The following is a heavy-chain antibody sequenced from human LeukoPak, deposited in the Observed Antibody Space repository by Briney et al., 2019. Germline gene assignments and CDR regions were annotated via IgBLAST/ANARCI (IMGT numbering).Heavy chain of an antibody. D-gene: IGHD2-15*01. CDR2: ISTSSSYI. Sequence: PGGSLRLSCAASGFTFSSYSMNWVRQPPGKGLEWVSSISTSSSYIYYADSVRGRFTISRDNAKNSLYLQMNSLRAEDTAVYSCARGADGVSSNSRGWFDPWGQGTLVTVSS. J-gene: IGHJ5*02. CDR1: GFTFSSYS. V-gene: IGHV3-21*01. CDR3: ARGADGVSSNSRGWFDP.